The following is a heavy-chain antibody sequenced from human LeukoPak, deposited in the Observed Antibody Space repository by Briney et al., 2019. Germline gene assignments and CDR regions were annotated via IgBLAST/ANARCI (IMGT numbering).Heavy chain of an antibody. V-gene: IGHV1-18*04. CDR1: GYTFTNYG. D-gene: IGHD7-27*01. CDR2: INTYNGNT. Sequence: ASVKVSCKASGYTFTNYGISWVPQAPGQGLEWMGWINTYNGNTNYAQKFQGRVTMTTDTSTSTAYMELRSLRSDDTAVYYCARNSPRDVAGRQFLPGVLSLLSQCDNCFDPWGQGTLVSVSS. J-gene: IGHJ5*02. CDR3: ARNSPRDVAGRQFLPGVLSLLSQCDNCFDP.